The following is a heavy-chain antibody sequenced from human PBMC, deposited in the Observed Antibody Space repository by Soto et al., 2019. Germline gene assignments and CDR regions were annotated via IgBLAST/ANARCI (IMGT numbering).Heavy chain of an antibody. CDR3: ARGREAQSCTNGVCQYYYYYYMDV. CDR1: GFTFSSYS. Sequence: EVQLVESGGGLVKPGGSLRLSCAASGFTFSSYSMNWVRQAPGKGLEWVSSISSSSSYIYYADSVKGRFTISRENAKNSLYLQMNSLRAEDTAVYYCARGREAQSCTNGVCQYYYYYYMDVWGKGTPVTVSS. D-gene: IGHD2-8*01. CDR2: ISSSSSYI. V-gene: IGHV3-21*01. J-gene: IGHJ6*03.